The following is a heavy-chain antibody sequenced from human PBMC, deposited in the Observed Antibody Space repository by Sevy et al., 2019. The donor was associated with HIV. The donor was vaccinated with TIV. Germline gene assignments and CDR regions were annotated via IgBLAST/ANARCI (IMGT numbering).Heavy chain of an antibody. CDR1: GFTFHTYW. CDR3: ARRYFDV. CDR2: IRQDGNEI. D-gene: IGHD3-16*02. J-gene: IGHJ4*02. Sequence: GGSLGLSCAASGFTFHTYWMQLVCQAPGKGLEWVANIRQDGNEIYYADSVKGRFTISRDNAMQSLYLEMNNLRVEDSGIYYCARRYFDVWGQGTLVTVSS. V-gene: IGHV3-7*01.